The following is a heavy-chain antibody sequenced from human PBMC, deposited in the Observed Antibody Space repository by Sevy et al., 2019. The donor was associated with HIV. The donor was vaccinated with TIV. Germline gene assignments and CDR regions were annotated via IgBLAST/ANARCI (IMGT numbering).Heavy chain of an antibody. CDR2: IYYSGST. J-gene: IGHJ5*02. V-gene: IGHV4-30-4*01. Sequence: SETLSLTCTVSGGSISSGDYYWSWIRQPPGKGLEWIGYIYYSGSTYYNPSLKSRVTISVDSSKNQFSLKLSSVTAADTAVYYCARLYYDIWTGYPNWFDPWGQGTLVTVSS. D-gene: IGHD3-9*01. CDR1: GGSISSGDYY. CDR3: ARLYYDIWTGYPNWFDP.